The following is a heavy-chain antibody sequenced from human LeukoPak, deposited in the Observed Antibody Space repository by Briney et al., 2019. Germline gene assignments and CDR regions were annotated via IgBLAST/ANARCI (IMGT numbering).Heavy chain of an antibody. CDR1: GFTVSSNY. J-gene: IGHJ3*02. CDR2: IYSGGST. Sequence: PGGSLRLFCASSGFTVSSNYMSWVRQAPGKGLEWVSVIYSGGSTYYADSVKGRFTISRDNSKNTLYLQMNSLRAEDTAVYYCARFRLRLGELSLGDAFDIWGQGTMVTVSS. V-gene: IGHV3-66*01. CDR3: ARFRLRLGELSLGDAFDI. D-gene: IGHD3-16*02.